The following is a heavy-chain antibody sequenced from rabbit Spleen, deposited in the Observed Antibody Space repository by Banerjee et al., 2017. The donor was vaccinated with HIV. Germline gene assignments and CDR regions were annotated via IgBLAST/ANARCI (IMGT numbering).Heavy chain of an antibody. D-gene: IGHD2-1*01. CDR1: GFSFSSNDY. CDR3: ARSTYGYDDYGDLYYAAMDL. V-gene: IGHV1S40*01. J-gene: IGHJ6*01. CDR2: IAGSSSGFT. Sequence: QSLEESGGGLVQPEGSLTLTCKASGFSFSSNDYICWVRQAPGKGLEWISCIAGSSSGFTYSATWATGRFTISKTSSTTVTLQMTSLTVADTATYFCARSTYGYDDYGDLYYAAMDLWGQGTLVTVS.